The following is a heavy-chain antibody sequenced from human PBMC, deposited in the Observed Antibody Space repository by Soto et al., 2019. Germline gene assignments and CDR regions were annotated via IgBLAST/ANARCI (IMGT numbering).Heavy chain of an antibody. D-gene: IGHD2-15*01. J-gene: IGHJ4*02. V-gene: IGHV1-3*01. Sequence: QVQLVQSGAEVKKPGASVKISCEASGYTFISRALHWVRQAPGQRLEWMGWINPDNANTKYSQNFQGRVTFTRDTSATTAYMELSSLRSEDTAVYFCARDPGSGHYFDYWGQGTLLTVSS. CDR2: INPDNANT. CDR1: GYTFISRA. CDR3: ARDPGSGHYFDY.